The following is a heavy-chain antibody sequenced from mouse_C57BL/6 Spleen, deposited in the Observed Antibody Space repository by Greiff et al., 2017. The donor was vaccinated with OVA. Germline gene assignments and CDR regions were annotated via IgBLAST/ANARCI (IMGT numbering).Heavy chain of an antibody. V-gene: IGHV1-61*01. CDR3: ARVYRRDYYAMDY. CDR2: IYPSDSET. CDR1: GYTFTSYW. J-gene: IGHJ4*01. D-gene: IGHD2-14*01. Sequence: QVQLQQPGAELVRPGSSVKLSCKASGYTFTSYWMDWVKQRPGQGLEWIGNIYPSDSETHYNQKFKDKATLTVDKSSSTAYMQLSSLTSEDSAVYYCARVYRRDYYAMDYWGQGTSVTVSS.